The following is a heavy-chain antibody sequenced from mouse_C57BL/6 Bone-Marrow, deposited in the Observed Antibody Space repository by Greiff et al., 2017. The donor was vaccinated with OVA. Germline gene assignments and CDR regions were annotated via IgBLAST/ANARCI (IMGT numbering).Heavy chain of an antibody. CDR1: GFSLTSYG. J-gene: IGHJ4*01. CDR2: IWRGGST. V-gene: IGHV2-5*01. CDR3: GLLRRGGYAMDY. Sequence: VKLMESGPGLVQPSQSLSITCTVSGFSLTSYGVHWVRQSPGKGLEWLGVIWRGGSTDYNAAFMSRLSITKDNSKSQVFFKMNSLQADDTAIYYCGLLRRGGYAMDYWGQGTSVTVSS. D-gene: IGHD2-4*01.